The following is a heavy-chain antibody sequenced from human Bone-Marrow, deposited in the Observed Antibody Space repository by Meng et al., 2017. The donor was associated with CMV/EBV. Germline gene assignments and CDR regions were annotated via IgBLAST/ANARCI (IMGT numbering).Heavy chain of an antibody. CDR3: ASGILPWNYYYGMDV. V-gene: IGHV3-74*01. CDR1: GFTFSSYW. Sequence: GESLKISCAASGFTFSSYWMHWVRQAPGKGLVWVSRINSDGSSTSYADFVKGRFTISRDNAKNTLYLQMNSLRAEDTAVYYCASGILPWNYYYGMDVWGQGTTVTVSS. CDR2: INSDGSST. J-gene: IGHJ6*02. D-gene: IGHD1-14*01.